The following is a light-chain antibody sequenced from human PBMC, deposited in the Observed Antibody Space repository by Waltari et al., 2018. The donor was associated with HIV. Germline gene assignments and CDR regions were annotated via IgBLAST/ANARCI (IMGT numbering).Light chain of an antibody. J-gene: IGKJ4*01. CDR2: AAS. CDR3: QQSFSTPPT. V-gene: IGKV1-39*01. CDR1: PSISSF. Sequence: DIQLTQSPSSLSASVGDRVTITCRASPSISSFLNWYQQKPGKAPKVLIYAASSLQSGVPSRFSGSGSGTYFTLTISSLQPEDFATYYCQQSFSTPPTFGGGTKVEIK.